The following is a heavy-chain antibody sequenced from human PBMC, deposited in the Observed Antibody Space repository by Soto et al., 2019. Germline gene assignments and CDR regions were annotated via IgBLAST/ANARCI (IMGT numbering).Heavy chain of an antibody. Sequence: GGSLRLSCAASGFTFSSYWMHWVRQAPGKGLVWVSRISSDGSSTTYADSVKGRFTISRDNAKNSLFLQMNNLTVEDTAVYYCAKDPGRWLVGAFDIWGQGTMVTVSS. CDR2: ISSDGSST. J-gene: IGHJ3*02. CDR1: GFTFSSYW. CDR3: AKDPGRWLVGAFDI. V-gene: IGHV3-74*01. D-gene: IGHD6-19*01.